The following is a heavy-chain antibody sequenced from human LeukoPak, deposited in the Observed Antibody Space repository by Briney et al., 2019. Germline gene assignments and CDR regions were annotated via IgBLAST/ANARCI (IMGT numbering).Heavy chain of an antibody. V-gene: IGHV3-15*01. CDR3: TTSQPTAPHPYGMDV. Sequence: GGSLRLSCAASGFTFSNAWVSWVRQAPGKGLEWVGRIKSKTDGGTTDYAAPVKGRFTISRDDSKNTLYLQMNSLKTEDTAVYYCTTSQPTAPHPYGMDVWGQGTTVTVSS. J-gene: IGHJ6*02. CDR1: GFTFSNAW. D-gene: IGHD5-18*01. CDR2: IKSKTDGGTT.